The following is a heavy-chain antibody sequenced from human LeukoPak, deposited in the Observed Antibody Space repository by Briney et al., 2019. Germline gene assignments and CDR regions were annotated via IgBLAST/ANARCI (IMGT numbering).Heavy chain of an antibody. CDR1: GYSISSGYY. CDR2: IFHTGST. J-gene: IGHJ4*02. Sequence: PSETLSLTCTVSGYSISSGYYWAWIRQPPGKGLEWIGSIFHTGSTYHNPSLKSRVTISVDTSKNQFPLKLNSVTAADTAVYYCARDHSSSSEDYWGQGTLVTVSS. V-gene: IGHV4-38-2*02. CDR3: ARDHSSSSEDY. D-gene: IGHD6-13*01.